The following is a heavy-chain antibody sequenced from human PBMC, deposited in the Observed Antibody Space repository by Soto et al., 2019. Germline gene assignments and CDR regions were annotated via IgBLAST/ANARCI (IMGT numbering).Heavy chain of an antibody. CDR3: AKDQDIVVVPAAMKRGYYYYYMDV. V-gene: IGHV3-9*01. D-gene: IGHD2-2*01. J-gene: IGHJ6*03. Sequence: GGSLRLSCAASGFTFDDYAMHWVRQAPGKGLEWVSGISWNSGSIGYADSVKGRFTISRDNAKNSLYLQMNSLRAEDTALYYCAKDQDIVVVPAAMKRGYYYYYMDVWGKGTTVTVSS. CDR2: ISWNSGSI. CDR1: GFTFDDYA.